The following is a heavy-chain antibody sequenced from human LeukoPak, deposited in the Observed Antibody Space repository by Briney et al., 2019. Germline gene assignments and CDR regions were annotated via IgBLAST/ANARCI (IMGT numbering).Heavy chain of an antibody. V-gene: IGHV3-30*02. CDR1: EFNLNSYA. D-gene: IGHD6-6*01. Sequence: PGGSLRLSCAVPEFNLNSYAMHWVRQAPGKGLEWVAVIRHDEANSFYADSVQGRFTISRDTSKKLLYLQMNSLRVEDTAVYYCAKEYTPSSPLGELDSWGQGTLVTVSS. CDR2: IRHDEANS. CDR3: AKEYTPSSPLGELDS. J-gene: IGHJ4*02.